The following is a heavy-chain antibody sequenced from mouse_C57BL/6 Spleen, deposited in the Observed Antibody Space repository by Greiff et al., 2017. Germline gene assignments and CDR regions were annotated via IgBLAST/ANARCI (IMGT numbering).Heavy chain of an antibody. V-gene: IGHV1-82*01. CDR3: ARGTATVVARYYAMDY. J-gene: IGHJ4*01. D-gene: IGHD1-1*01. Sequence: VQLKESGPELVKPGASVKISCKASGYAFSSSWMNWVKQRPGKGLEWIGRIYPGDGDTNYNGKFKGKATLTADKSSSTAYMQLSSLTSEDSAVYFCARGTATVVARYYAMDYWGQGTSVTVSS. CDR2: IYPGDGDT. CDR1: GYAFSSSW.